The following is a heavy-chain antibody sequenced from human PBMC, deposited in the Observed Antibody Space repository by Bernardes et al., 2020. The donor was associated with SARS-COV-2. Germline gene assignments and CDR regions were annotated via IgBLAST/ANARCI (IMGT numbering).Heavy chain of an antibody. D-gene: IGHD6-13*01. CDR2: IYYSGST. CDR1: GGSISSYY. Sequence: SETLSLTCTVSGGSISSYYWSWIRQPPGKGLEWIGYIYYSGSTNYNPSLKSRVTISVDTSKNQFSLKLSSVTAADTAVYYCARGWYSSSWYPSTAFDYWGQGTLVTVSS. V-gene: IGHV4-59*01. J-gene: IGHJ4*02. CDR3: ARGWYSSSWYPSTAFDY.